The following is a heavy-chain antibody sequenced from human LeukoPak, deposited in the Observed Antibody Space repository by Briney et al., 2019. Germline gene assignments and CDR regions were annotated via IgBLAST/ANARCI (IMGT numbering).Heavy chain of an antibody. CDR2: ISSSSSYI. Sequence: GGSLRLSCAVSGFTFSTYSMNWVRQAPGKGLEWVSSISSSSSYIYYADSVKGRFTISRDNAKNSLYLQMNSLRAEDTAVYYCARDLRDYGDYDWFDPWGQGTLVTVSS. D-gene: IGHD4-17*01. CDR1: GFTFSTYS. J-gene: IGHJ5*02. CDR3: ARDLRDYGDYDWFDP. V-gene: IGHV3-21*01.